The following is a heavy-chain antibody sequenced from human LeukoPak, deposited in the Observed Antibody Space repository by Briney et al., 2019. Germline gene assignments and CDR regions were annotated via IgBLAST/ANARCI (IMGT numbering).Heavy chain of an antibody. V-gene: IGHV1-18*04. Sequence: ASVKVSCKASGYTFTGYYMHWVRQAPGQGLEWMGWISAYNGNTNYAQKLQGRVTMTTDTSTSTAYMELRSLRSDDTAVYYCARDKGTYSSSPYFDYWGQGTLVTVSS. CDR1: GYTFTGYY. CDR2: ISAYNGNT. D-gene: IGHD6-13*01. CDR3: ARDKGTYSSSPYFDY. J-gene: IGHJ4*02.